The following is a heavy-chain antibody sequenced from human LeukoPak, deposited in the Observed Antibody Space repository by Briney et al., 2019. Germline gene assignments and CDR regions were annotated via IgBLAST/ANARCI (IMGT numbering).Heavy chain of an antibody. V-gene: IGHV4-38-2*02. CDR1: GYSISSGYH. D-gene: IGHD2-21*01. CDR3: GTPNCGGDCHYFDY. CDR2: IYRSGNT. Sequence: SETLSLTCSVSGYSISSGYHWGWIRQPPGKGLKWIGSIYRSGNTYYNPSLKSRVTISVDTSKNQFSLKLTSVTAADTAVYYCGTPNCGGDCHYFDYWGQGTLVTVSS. J-gene: IGHJ4*02.